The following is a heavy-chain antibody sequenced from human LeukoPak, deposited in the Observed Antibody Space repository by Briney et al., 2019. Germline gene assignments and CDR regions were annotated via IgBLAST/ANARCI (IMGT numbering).Heavy chain of an antibody. D-gene: IGHD1-1*01. CDR2: ISYDGSSK. CDR1: GFTFSSYA. Sequence: PGGSLRLSCAASGFTFSSYAMHWVRQAPGKGLEGVAVISYDGSSKYYADSVKGRLTISRDNSKNTLYLQMNSLRVEGTAVYYCARERENWNVPGYWGQGTLVTVSS. J-gene: IGHJ4*02. CDR3: ARERENWNVPGY. V-gene: IGHV3-30-3*01.